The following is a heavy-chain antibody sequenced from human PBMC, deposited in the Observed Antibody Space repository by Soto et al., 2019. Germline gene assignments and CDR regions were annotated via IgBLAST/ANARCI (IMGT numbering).Heavy chain of an antibody. CDR1: GGSISYEYYH. D-gene: IGHD6-19*01. Sequence: SETLSLTCTVSGGSISYEYYHWTWIRQSPGKGPEWIGYIYYSGSTYYNPSLKSRVTISVDTSKNQFSLKLSSVTAADTAVYYCARARSGWYLDYWGQGTLVTVS. CDR3: ARARSGWYLDY. V-gene: IGHV4-30-4*08. J-gene: IGHJ4*02. CDR2: IYYSGST.